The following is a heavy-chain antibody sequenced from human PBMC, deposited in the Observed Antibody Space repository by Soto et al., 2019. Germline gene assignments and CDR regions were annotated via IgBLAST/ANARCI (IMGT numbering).Heavy chain of an antibody. CDR1: GYTFTSYG. D-gene: IGHD1-26*01. J-gene: IGHJ3*02. CDR3: ARVRWELLRDAFDI. CDR2: ISAYNGNT. V-gene: IGHV1-18*01. Sequence: QVQLVQSGAEVKKPGASVKVSCKASGYTFTSYGISWVRQAPGQGLEWMGWISAYNGNTNYTQKLQGRVTMTTDTSTSIANMELRSLKPDVTAVNYCARVRWELLRDAFDIWGQGTMVTVSS.